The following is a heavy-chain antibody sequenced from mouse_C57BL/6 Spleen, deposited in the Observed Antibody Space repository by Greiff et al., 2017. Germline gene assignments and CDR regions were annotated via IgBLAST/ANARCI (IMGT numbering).Heavy chain of an antibody. V-gene: IGHV1-69*01. CDR3: ARGWDGGEYFDG. Sequence: VQLQQPGAELVMPGASVKLSCKASGYTFTSYWMHWVKQRPGQGLEWIGEIDPSDSYTNYNQKFKGKSTLTVDKSSSTAYMQLSSLTSEDSAVYYCARGWDGGEYFDGWGTGATVTVAT. J-gene: IGHJ1*03. CDR1: GYTFTSYW. D-gene: IGHD4-1*01. CDR2: IDPSDSYT.